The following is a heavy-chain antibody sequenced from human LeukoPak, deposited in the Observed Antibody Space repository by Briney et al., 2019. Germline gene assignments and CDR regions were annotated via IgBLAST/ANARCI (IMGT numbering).Heavy chain of an antibody. J-gene: IGHJ4*02. Sequence: SETLSLTCTVSGGSISSSSYYWGWIRQPPGKGLEWIGEINHSGSTNYNPSLKSRVTISVDTSKNQFSLKLSSVTAADTAVYYCARGPLYYDILTGYLLGPVGFDYWGQGTLVTVSS. CDR1: GGSISSSSYY. CDR3: ARGPLYYDILTGYLLGPVGFDY. CDR2: INHSGST. V-gene: IGHV4-39*07. D-gene: IGHD3-9*01.